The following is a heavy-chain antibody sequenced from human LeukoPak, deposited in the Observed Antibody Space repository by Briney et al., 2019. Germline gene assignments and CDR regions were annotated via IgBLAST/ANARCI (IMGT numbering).Heavy chain of an antibody. Sequence: SQTLSLTCTVSGGSISSGGYYWSWIRQHPGKGLEWIGYIYYSGSTYYNPSLKSRVTISVDTSKNQFSLKLSSVTAADTAVYYCAVYRIAAAWVDTWGQGTLVTVSS. J-gene: IGHJ5*02. CDR1: GGSISSGGYY. CDR3: AVYRIAAAWVDT. V-gene: IGHV4-31*03. D-gene: IGHD6-13*01. CDR2: IYYSGST.